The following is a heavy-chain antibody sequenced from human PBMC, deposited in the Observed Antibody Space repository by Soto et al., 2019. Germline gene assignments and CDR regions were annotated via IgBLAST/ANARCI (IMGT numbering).Heavy chain of an antibody. Sequence: GGSLRLSCAASGFTFSAFAMNWVRQAPGKGLEWVSTICSSSSYIFYADSVKGRFTISRDNAKNSLYLQMNSLRAEDTAVYYCARVGGYCSSTSCYEWVTYYYYMDVWGKGTTVTVSS. CDR2: ICSSSSYI. J-gene: IGHJ6*03. CDR3: ARVGGYCSSTSCYEWVTYYYYMDV. D-gene: IGHD2-2*01. CDR1: GFTFSAFA. V-gene: IGHV3-21*01.